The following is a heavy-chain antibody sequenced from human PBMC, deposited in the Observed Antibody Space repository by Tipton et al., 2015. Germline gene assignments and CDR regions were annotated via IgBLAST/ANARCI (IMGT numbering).Heavy chain of an antibody. CDR3: ARDGSSYFDSSGYSFDY. V-gene: IGHV3-33*01. J-gene: IGHJ4*02. CDR1: GFTFSNFL. CDR2: IWLDGSIQ. D-gene: IGHD3-22*01. Sequence: SLRLSCAASGFTFSNFLMHWVRQAPGKGLEWVAAIWLDGSIQHCADSVKGRFTISRENSKNTLYLQMDSLRAEDTAVHYCARDGSSYFDSSGYSFDYWGQGTLVTVSP.